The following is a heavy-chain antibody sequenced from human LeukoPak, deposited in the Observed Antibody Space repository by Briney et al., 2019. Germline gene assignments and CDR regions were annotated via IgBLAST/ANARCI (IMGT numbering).Heavy chain of an antibody. CDR3: AKSPFYSSGWYPIDY. J-gene: IGHJ4*02. CDR2: ISYDGSNK. CDR1: GFTFSSDG. D-gene: IGHD6-19*01. Sequence: GGSLRLSCAASGFTFSSDGMHWVRQAPGKGLEWVAVISYDGSNKYYADSVKGRFTISRDNSKNTLYLQMNSLRAEDTAVYYCAKSPFYSSGWYPIDYWGQGTLVTVSS. V-gene: IGHV3-30*18.